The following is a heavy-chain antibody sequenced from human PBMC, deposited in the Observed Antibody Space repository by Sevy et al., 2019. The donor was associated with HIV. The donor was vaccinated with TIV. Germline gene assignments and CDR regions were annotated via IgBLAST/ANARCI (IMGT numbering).Heavy chain of an antibody. CDR1: HDSINSYY. CDR3: ARHGSGYSFDV. J-gene: IGHJ3*01. V-gene: IGHV4-59*08. D-gene: IGHD3-22*01. Sequence: SETLSLTCTVSHDSINSYYWSWIRQPPEKGLEWIGYFYYSGGPNYNPSLKSRVTLSLDTSKNQFSLKLSSVTAADTAVYYCARHGSGYSFDVWGQGTLVNRLL. CDR2: FYYSGGP.